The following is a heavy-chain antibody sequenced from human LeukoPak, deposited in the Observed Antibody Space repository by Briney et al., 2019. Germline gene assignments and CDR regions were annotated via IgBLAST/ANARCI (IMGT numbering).Heavy chain of an antibody. D-gene: IGHD2-21*02. CDR3: ARIPGSRVTAHDAFNI. CDR2: LSASGDST. Sequence: GGSLRLSCAASGFTFSSSAMSWVRQAPGRGLEWVSALSASGDSTYYADSVKGRLTISRDNSTDTLFLQMNSQSFVSTAVYYCARIPGSRVTAHDAFNIWGQGTMVTVSS. V-gene: IGHV3-23*01. J-gene: IGHJ3*02. CDR1: GFTFSSSA.